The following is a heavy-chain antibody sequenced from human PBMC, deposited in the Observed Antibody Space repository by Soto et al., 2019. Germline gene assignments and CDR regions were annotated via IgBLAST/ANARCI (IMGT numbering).Heavy chain of an antibody. D-gene: IGHD2-2*01. Sequence: QVQLVESGGGVVQPGRSLRLSCAASGFTFSSYGMHWVRQAPGKGLEWVAVISYDGSNKYYADSVKGRFTISRDNSKNTLYLQMKRLRAEDTAVYYCAKGHDRHRYLDYWGQGTLVTVSS. CDR1: GFTFSSYG. J-gene: IGHJ4*02. V-gene: IGHV3-30*18. CDR3: AKGHDRHRYLDY. CDR2: ISYDGSNK.